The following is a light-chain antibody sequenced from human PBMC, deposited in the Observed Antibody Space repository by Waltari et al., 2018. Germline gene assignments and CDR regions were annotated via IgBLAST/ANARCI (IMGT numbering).Light chain of an antibody. CDR2: DVS. Sequence: QSALTQPASVSGSPGQSITIPCTGISSDVGAYNYVSWHQQHPGKAPKLMIYDVSKRPSGVSNRFSGSKSGNTASLTISGLQAEDEADYYCSSYTSSSTFVVFGGGTKLTVL. J-gene: IGLJ2*01. CDR1: SSDVGAYNY. V-gene: IGLV2-14*01. CDR3: SSYTSSSTFVV.